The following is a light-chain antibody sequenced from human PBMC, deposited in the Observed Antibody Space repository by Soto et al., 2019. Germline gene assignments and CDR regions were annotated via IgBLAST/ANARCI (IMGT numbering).Light chain of an antibody. V-gene: IGKV3-15*01. CDR3: QQYNNWPQT. Sequence: EIVMTQSPATLSVSPGERATLSCRASQSVSSNFACYQHKPGQAPRLLIYGASTRATGIPARFSGSRSGTEFTLTISSLQSEDFAVYYCQQYNNWPQTFGQGTKVEIK. J-gene: IGKJ1*01. CDR2: GAS. CDR1: QSVSSN.